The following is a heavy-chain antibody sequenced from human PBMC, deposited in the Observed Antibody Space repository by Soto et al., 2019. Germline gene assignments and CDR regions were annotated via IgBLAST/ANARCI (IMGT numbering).Heavy chain of an antibody. J-gene: IGHJ5*02. V-gene: IGHV1-18*01. CDR2: ISAFTDTP. CDR1: GCTFTNSG. Sequence: ASVKVSCKASGCTFTNSGVTWVRQAPGQGLEWMGWISAFTDTPNYGQKFQGRVTMTIDASTSTAYMELRSLTSDDTAVYYCARVIPRLDAWFDPWGQGTLVTVSS. CDR3: ARVIPRLDAWFDP. D-gene: IGHD2-21*01.